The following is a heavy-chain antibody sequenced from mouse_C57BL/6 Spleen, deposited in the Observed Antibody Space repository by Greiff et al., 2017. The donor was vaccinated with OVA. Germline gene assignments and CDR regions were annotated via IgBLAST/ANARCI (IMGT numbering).Heavy chain of an antibody. D-gene: IGHD3-3*01. V-gene: IGHV5-6*01. Sequence: EVHLVESGGDLVKPGGSLKLSCAASGFTFSSYGMSWVRQTPDKRLEWVATISSGGSYTYYPDSVKGRFTISRDNAQNTLYLQMSSLKSEDTAMYYCARLEGRRYFDYWGQGTTLTVSS. CDR2: ISSGGSYT. CDR3: ARLEGRRYFDY. J-gene: IGHJ2*01. CDR1: GFTFSSYG.